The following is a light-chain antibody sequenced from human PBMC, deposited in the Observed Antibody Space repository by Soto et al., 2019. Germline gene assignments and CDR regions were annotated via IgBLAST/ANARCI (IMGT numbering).Light chain of an antibody. CDR3: QQYGTSPLT. CDR2: GAS. V-gene: IGKV3-20*01. J-gene: IGKJ5*01. Sequence: EIVLTQSPGTLSLSPGERATLSCRASQSVTKNYLTWYQQQPGQAPRLLISGASSRATGVPDRFTGSGSGTDLTLTISRLEPEDFAVYYCQQYGTSPLTFSQGTRLEIK. CDR1: QSVTKNY.